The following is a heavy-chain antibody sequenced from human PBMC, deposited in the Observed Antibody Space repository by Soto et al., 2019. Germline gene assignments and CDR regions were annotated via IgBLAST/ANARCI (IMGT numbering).Heavy chain of an antibody. CDR2: IYSGGST. Sequence: EVQLVESGGGLVQPGGSLRLSCAASGFTVSSNYMSWVRQAPGKGLEWVSVIYSGGSTYYADSVKGRFTISRHNSKNTLYLQMNSLRAEDTAVYYCARDHYANDYYYYGMDVWGQGTTVTVSS. CDR3: ARDHYANDYYYYGMDV. J-gene: IGHJ6*02. D-gene: IGHD4-17*01. V-gene: IGHV3-53*04. CDR1: GFTVSSNY.